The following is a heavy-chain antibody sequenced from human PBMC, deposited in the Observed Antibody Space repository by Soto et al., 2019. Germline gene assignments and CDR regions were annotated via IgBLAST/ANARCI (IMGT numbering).Heavy chain of an antibody. CDR1: GFTFNNYG. Sequence: GSLRLSCAASGFTFNNYGMHWVRQAPGKGLEWVAVISNDGSDKYYADSVKGRLTISRDNSKNTVYLQMNSLRAEDTAVYYCAKDQGIAPSNGIDWGQGTMVTV. CDR2: ISNDGSDK. D-gene: IGHD6-13*01. V-gene: IGHV3-30*18. CDR3: AKDQGIAPSNGID. J-gene: IGHJ3*01.